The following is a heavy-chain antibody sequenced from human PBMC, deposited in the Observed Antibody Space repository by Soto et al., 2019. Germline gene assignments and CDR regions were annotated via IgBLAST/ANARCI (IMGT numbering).Heavy chain of an antibody. CDR2: IVPIVDTS. CDR3: VRVVAITGYPDN. D-gene: IGHD5-12*01. CDR1: GGTFSSYA. J-gene: IGHJ4*02. V-gene: IGHV1-69*12. Sequence: QVQLVQSGAEVRQPASSVKVSCKTSGGTFSSYAISWVRQAPGQGLEWMGGIVPIVDTSTYAQKFQGRVTIPADESTSTVYMELRSLRSDDTAVYYCVRVVAITGYPDNWGQGTLVTVSS.